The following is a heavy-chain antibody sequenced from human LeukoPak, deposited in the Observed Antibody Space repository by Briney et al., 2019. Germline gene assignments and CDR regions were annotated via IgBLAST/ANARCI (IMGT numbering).Heavy chain of an antibody. V-gene: IGHV3-11*04. CDR2: ISSSGSTI. J-gene: IGHJ4*02. Sequence: GGSLRLSCAASRFTFSDYYMSWIRQAPGKGLEWVSYISSSGSTIHYADSVKGRFTISRDNAKNSLYLQMNSLRAEDTAMYYCARVRGSYCSDYWGQGTLVTVSS. CDR3: ARVRGSYCSDY. D-gene: IGHD1-26*01. CDR1: RFTFSDYY.